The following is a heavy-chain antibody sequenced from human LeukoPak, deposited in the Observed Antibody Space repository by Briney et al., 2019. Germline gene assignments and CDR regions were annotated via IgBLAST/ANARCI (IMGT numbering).Heavy chain of an antibody. J-gene: IGHJ4*02. CDR3: ARDLLNEGNHLDY. D-gene: IGHD4-23*01. V-gene: IGHV4-39*07. Sequence: SETLSLTCTVSGGSISSSSYYWGWIRQPPGKGLEWIGSIYYSGSTYYNPSLKSRVTISVDTSKNQFSLKLSSVTAADTAVYYCARDLLNEGNHLDYWGQGTLVTVSS. CDR2: IYYSGST. CDR1: GGSISSSSYY.